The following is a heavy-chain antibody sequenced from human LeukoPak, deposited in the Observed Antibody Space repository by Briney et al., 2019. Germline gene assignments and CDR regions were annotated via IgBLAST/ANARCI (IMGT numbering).Heavy chain of an antibody. CDR2: IHYTGVT. D-gene: IGHD1-1*01. Sequence: SETLSLTCTVSGGXITANYCNWIRQPAGKGLEWIGRIHYTGVTNSNPSLRSRLTMSADTSNNRVSLQLSSVTAADTAVYYCARDTGLERLGPQFDFWGRGILVTVSS. J-gene: IGHJ4*02. CDR1: GGXITANY. CDR3: ARDTGLERLGPQFDF. V-gene: IGHV4-4*07.